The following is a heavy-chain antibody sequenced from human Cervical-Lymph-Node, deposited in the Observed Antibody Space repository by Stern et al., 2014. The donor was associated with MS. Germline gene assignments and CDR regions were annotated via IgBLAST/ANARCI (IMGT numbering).Heavy chain of an antibody. Sequence: VHLVQSGAEVKKPGSSVKVSCKASGGNFNIYAISWMRQAPGQGLEWMGGIILTFDTVKFAGKFPGKASMTTNRSTTTISLELSRLRSRDTAVYYCARDPHYYDRSDYHNWGQGTLVTVSS. CDR3: ARDPHYYDRSDYHN. D-gene: IGHD3-22*01. J-gene: IGHJ4*02. CDR1: GGNFNIYA. CDR2: IILTFDTV. V-gene: IGHV1-69*06.